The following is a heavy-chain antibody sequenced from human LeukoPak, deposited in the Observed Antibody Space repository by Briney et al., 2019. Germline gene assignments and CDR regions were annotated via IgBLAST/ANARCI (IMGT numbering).Heavy chain of an antibody. Sequence: GASVKVSCKASGYTFTSYGISWVRQAPGQGLEWMGWISAYNGNTNYAQKFQGTVTMTRDTSISTAYMELSRLRFDDTAVYYCARDNYGTLDYWGQGTLVTVSS. D-gene: IGHD3-10*01. V-gene: IGHV1-18*01. CDR2: ISAYNGNT. J-gene: IGHJ4*02. CDR1: GYTFTSYG. CDR3: ARDNYGTLDY.